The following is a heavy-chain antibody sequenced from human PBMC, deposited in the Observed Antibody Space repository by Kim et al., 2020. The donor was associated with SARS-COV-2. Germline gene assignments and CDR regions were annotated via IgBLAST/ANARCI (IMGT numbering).Heavy chain of an antibody. CDR3: TRGYSGAPVYAFDI. CDR1: GLNFVTTT. V-gene: IGHV3-72*01. Sequence: GGSLRLSCAASGLNFVTTTWTGSARLPGGGLEWVGRIGNKAHSYTTEYAASVKDRFTISRDDGRNSLYLQMSSLKPDDTAVYHCTRGYSGAPVYAFDIWGQGTMVTVSS. J-gene: IGHJ3*02. D-gene: IGHD5-12*01. CDR2: IGNKAHSYTT.